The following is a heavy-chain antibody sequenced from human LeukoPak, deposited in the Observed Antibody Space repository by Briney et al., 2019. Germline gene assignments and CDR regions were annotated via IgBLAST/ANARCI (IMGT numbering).Heavy chain of an antibody. D-gene: IGHD6-19*01. CDR3: AHIIPSNSGWYWTTTFDY. Sequence: ESGPTLVKPTQTLTLTCTFSGFSLSTSGVGVGWIRQPPGKALEWLALIYWNDDKRYSPSLKSRLTITKDTSKYQVVLTMTNMDPVDTATYYXAHIIPSNSGWYWTTTFDYWGQGTLVTVSS. CDR2: IYWNDDK. V-gene: IGHV2-5*01. CDR1: GFSLSTSGVG. J-gene: IGHJ4*02.